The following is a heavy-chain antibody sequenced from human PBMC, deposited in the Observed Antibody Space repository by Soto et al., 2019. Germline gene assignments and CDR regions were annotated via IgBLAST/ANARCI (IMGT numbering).Heavy chain of an antibody. CDR1: GGTFSSYA. CDR2: IIPIFGTA. J-gene: IGHJ4*02. CDR3: ARDSGYYYV. V-gene: IGHV1-69*13. D-gene: IGHD3-22*01. Sequence: SVIVPCKDSGGTFSSYAISWVRQAPGKGLEWMGGIIPIFGTANYAQKFQGRVTITADESTSPDYMELSSLRSEDTAVYYCARDSGYYYVWGQGTLVTVSS.